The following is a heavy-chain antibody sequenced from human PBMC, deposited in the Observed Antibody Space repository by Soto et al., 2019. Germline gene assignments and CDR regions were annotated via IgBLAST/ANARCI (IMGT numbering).Heavy chain of an antibody. CDR1: GFSLSSTRVA. CDR3: AHIVVAGLGYEFDY. J-gene: IGHJ4*02. V-gene: IGHV2-5*02. D-gene: IGHD6-19*01. CDR2: IYWDDDK. Sequence: QITLKESGPTLVKPTQTLTLTCTFSGFSLSSTRVAVGWIRQPPGKALEWLALIYWDDDKRYSSFLKSRLTITKDTSKNQVVLTMSNMDPVDTARYYCAHIVVAGLGYEFDYWGQGTLVTVSS.